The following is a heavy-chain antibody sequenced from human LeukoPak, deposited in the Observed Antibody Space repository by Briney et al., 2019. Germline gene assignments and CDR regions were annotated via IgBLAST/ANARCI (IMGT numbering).Heavy chain of an antibody. CDR2: IKQDGNEK. Sequence: GGSLRLSCAASGFTFSSYWMSWVRQAPGKGLEWVANIKQDGNEKYYVDSVKGRFTISRDNAKNSLYLQMNSLRAEDTAVYYCASTSSIAVARGAFDIWGQGTMVTVSS. CDR3: ASTSSIAVARGAFDI. D-gene: IGHD6-19*01. CDR1: GFTFSSYW. V-gene: IGHV3-7*01. J-gene: IGHJ3*02.